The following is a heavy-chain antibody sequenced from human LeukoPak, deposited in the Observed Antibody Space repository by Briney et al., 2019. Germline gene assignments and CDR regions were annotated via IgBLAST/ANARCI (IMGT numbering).Heavy chain of an antibody. CDR3: VIGIIVDGAFDY. V-gene: IGHV3-64D*09. CDR1: GFTFSNYA. CDR2: ICVNGGST. J-gene: IGHJ4*02. D-gene: IGHD3-22*01. Sequence: PGGSLTLSCSVSGFTFSNYAMHWVRQAPGKGVEYVSAICVNGGSTYYADSVKGRFTISRDNSKNTLYLQMSSLRAEDTAVYYCVIGIIVDGAFDYWGQGTLVTVSS.